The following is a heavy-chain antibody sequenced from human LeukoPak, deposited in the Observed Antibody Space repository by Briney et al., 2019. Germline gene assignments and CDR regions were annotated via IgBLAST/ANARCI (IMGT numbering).Heavy chain of an antibody. Sequence: SVKVSCKASGYTFTGYYMHWVRQAPGQGLEWMGGIIPIFGTANYAQKFQGRVTITADESTSTAYMELSSLRSEDTAVYYCARDFETDCGGDCSNYFDYWGQGTLVTVSS. CDR1: GYTFTGYY. V-gene: IGHV1-69*13. CDR3: ARDFETDCGGDCSNYFDY. J-gene: IGHJ4*02. D-gene: IGHD2-21*02. CDR2: IIPIFGTA.